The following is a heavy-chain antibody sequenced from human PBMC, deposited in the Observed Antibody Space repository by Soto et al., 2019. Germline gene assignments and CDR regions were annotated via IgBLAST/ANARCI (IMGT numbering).Heavy chain of an antibody. D-gene: IGHD4-17*01. CDR2: IIPFFGTA. CDR3: AKSAPMDAGDKYYYDF. V-gene: IGHV1-69*13. Sequence: ASVKVSCKASGGTFSTFGISWVRQAPGQGLEWMGGIIPFFGTARYSQKFEDRITITADESTNTVYMDLRSLTSEDTAIYYCAKSAPMDAGDKYYYDFWGQGALVTVSS. CDR1: GGTFSTFG. J-gene: IGHJ4*02.